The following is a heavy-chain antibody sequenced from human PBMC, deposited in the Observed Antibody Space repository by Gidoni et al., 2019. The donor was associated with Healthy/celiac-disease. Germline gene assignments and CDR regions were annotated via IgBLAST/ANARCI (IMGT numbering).Heavy chain of an antibody. V-gene: IGHV4-34*01. Sequence: QVQLQQWGAGLLKPSETLSLTCAVYGGSFSGYYWGWIRQPPGKGLEWIGEINHMGSPNYNPSLKSRVTISVDTSKNQFSLKLSSVTAADTAVYYCARGVRVVVTAIPRPYYFDYWGQGTLVTVSS. J-gene: IGHJ4*02. CDR1: GGSFSGYY. CDR3: ARGVRVVVTAIPRPYYFDY. D-gene: IGHD2-21*02. CDR2: INHMGSP.